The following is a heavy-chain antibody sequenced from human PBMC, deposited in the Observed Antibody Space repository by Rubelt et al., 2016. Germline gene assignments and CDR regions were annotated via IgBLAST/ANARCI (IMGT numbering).Heavy chain of an antibody. CDR1: GFDFGEHE. J-gene: IGHJ4*02. Sequence: EVQLVESGGGLVQPGGSLRLSCSASGFDFGEHEMDWVRQAPGKGLKWIGRIRNKSFSHTTEYAASVKGRFTISRDDSKNSVYRQMNSLKIEDTAMYYCVQASGGGIENWGRGTLVIVSS. CDR2: IRNKSFSHTT. V-gene: IGHV3-72*01. D-gene: IGHD2-15*01. CDR3: VQASGGGIEN.